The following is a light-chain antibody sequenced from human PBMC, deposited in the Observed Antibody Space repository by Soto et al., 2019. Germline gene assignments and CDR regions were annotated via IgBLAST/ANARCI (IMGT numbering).Light chain of an antibody. CDR3: QTADTSLSVV. V-gene: IGLV2-8*01. CDR2: GNT. J-gene: IGLJ2*01. CDR1: SSDVGDYDY. Sequence: QSALTQPPSASGSPGQSVTISCTGVSSDVGDYDYVLWYQQYPGKAPKVIIYGNTNRPSGVPDRISGSQSGTSASLAITGLQAEDEADYYCQTADTSLSVVFGGGTKLTVL.